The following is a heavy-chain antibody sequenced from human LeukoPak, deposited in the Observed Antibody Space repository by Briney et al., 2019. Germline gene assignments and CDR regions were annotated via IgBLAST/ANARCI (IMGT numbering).Heavy chain of an antibody. D-gene: IGHD6-19*01. CDR2: IRGSGGGT. V-gene: IGHV3-23*01. J-gene: IGHJ4*02. Sequence: GGSLRLSCAASGFTFNSYAMSWVRQAPGKWLEWVSAIRGSGGGTYYADSVKGRFTISRDNSKNTLYLQMNSLRDEDTALYYCAKAGIGVVGYFDYWGQGTLVTVSS. CDR1: GFTFNSYA. CDR3: AKAGIGVVGYFDY.